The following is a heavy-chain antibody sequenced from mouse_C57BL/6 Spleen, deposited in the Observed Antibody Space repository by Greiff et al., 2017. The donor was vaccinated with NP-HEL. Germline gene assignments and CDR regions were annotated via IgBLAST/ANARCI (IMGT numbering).Heavy chain of an antibody. CDR2: IYPGSGST. Sequence: QVQLQQSGAELVKPGASVKMSCKASGYTFTSYWITWVKQRPGQGLEWIGDIYPGSGSTNYNEKFKSKATLTVDTSSSTAYMQLSSLTSEDSAVYYCARGVYYYGSSYRYWYFDVWGTGTTVTVSS. J-gene: IGHJ1*03. CDR1: GYTFTSYW. D-gene: IGHD1-1*01. V-gene: IGHV1-55*01. CDR3: ARGVYYYGSSYRYWYFDV.